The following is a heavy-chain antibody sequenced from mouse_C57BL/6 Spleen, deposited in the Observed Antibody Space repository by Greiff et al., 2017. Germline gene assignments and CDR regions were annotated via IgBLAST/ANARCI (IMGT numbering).Heavy chain of an antibody. CDR2: INPGSGGT. CDR3: AREDYGSSYFDY. V-gene: IGHV1-54*01. Sequence: QVQLQQSGAELVRPGTSVKVSCKASGYAFTNYLIEWVKQRPGQGLEWIGVINPGSGGTNYNEKFKGKATLTADKSSSTAYMQLSSLTSEDSAVXFCAREDYGSSYFDYWGQGTTLTVSS. D-gene: IGHD1-1*01. CDR1: GYAFTNYL. J-gene: IGHJ2*01.